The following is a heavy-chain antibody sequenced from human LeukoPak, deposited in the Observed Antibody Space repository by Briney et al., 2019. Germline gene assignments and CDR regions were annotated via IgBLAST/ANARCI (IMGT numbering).Heavy chain of an antibody. J-gene: IGHJ6*03. V-gene: IGHV1-24*01. D-gene: IGHD6-13*01. CDR2: FDPEDGET. Sequence: ASVKVSCKVSGYTLTELSMHWVRQAPGKGLEWMGGFDPEDGETIYAQKFQGRVTMTEDTSTDTAYMELSSLRSEDTAVYYCATVGVAAAGGYYYYHYMDVWGKGTTVTVSS. CDR1: GYTLTELS. CDR3: ATVGVAAAGGYYYYHYMDV.